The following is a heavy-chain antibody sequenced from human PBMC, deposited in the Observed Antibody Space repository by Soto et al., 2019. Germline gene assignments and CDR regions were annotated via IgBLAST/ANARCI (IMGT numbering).Heavy chain of an antibody. D-gene: IGHD2-2*01. J-gene: IGHJ4*02. CDR3: ARGYCSSTSCYATHTIYYFHY. CDR2: IIPILGIA. V-gene: IGHV1-69*02. CDR1: GGTFSSYT. Sequence: GASVKVSCKASGGTFSSYTISWVRQAPGQGLEWMGRIIPILGIANYAQKFQGRVTITADKSTSTAYMELSSLRSEDTAVYYCARGYCSSTSCYATHTIYYFHYWGQGTLVTVPS.